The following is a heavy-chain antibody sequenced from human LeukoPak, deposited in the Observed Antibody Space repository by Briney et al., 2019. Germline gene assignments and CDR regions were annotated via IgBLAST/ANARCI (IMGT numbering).Heavy chain of an antibody. Sequence: GGSLRLSCPASGFTFSTYGMHWVRQAPGKGLQWVAFIRYDGDNKYYADSVKGRFTISRDNSKNTLYLQMSSLRPEDTAIYYCAKAMLPYSSSSSFDYWGQGTLATVSS. J-gene: IGHJ4*02. CDR1: GFTFSTYG. D-gene: IGHD6-6*01. CDR2: IRYDGDNK. CDR3: AKAMLPYSSSSSFDY. V-gene: IGHV3-30*02.